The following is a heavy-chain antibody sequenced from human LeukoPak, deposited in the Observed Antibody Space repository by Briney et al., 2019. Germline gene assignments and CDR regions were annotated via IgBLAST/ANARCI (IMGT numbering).Heavy chain of an antibody. Sequence: GGSLRLSCAASGFTLSSYAMNWVRQAPGKGLEWVTVISYDGSDKYYADSVKGRFTISRDNSKNTVYLHMNSLRPEDTAVYLCARDPKRYCSGVSCYLDYWGQGTLVTVSS. CDR3: ARDPKRYCSGVSCYLDY. CDR1: GFTLSSYA. V-gene: IGHV3-30-3*01. CDR2: ISYDGSDK. D-gene: IGHD2-15*01. J-gene: IGHJ4*02.